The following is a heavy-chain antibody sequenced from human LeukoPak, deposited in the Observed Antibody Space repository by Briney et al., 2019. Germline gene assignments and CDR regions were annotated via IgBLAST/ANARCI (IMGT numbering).Heavy chain of an antibody. CDR2: ISYDGSNK. CDR3: AREYYDFWSGYSYNWFDP. Sequence: GGSLRLSCAASGFTFSSYGMHWVRQAPGKGLEWVAVISYDGSNKYYADSVKGRFTISRDNSKNTLYLQMNSLRAEDTAVYYCAREYYDFWSGYSYNWFDPWGQGTLVTVSS. V-gene: IGHV3-30*03. D-gene: IGHD3-3*01. J-gene: IGHJ5*02. CDR1: GFTFSSYG.